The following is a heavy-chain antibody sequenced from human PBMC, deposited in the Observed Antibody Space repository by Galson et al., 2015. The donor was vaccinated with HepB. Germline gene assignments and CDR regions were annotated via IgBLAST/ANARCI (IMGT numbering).Heavy chain of an antibody. CDR3: ARGYSRSWDSGLGF. J-gene: IGHJ4*02. V-gene: IGHV3-53*01. Sequence: SLRLSCAASGFTVSSNYMSWVRQAPGRGLECVSVIYSGGNTYYADSVRGRFIISRDNSKNTLYLQMNSLRVEDTAVYYCARGYSRSWDSGLGFWGQGTLVTVSS. D-gene: IGHD6-13*01. CDR2: IYSGGNT. CDR1: GFTVSSNY.